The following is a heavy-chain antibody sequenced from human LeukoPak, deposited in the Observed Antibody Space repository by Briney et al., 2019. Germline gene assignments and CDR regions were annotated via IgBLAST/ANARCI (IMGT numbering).Heavy chain of an antibody. CDR3: ARGRRGYGSGSYYKSYNRFDP. D-gene: IGHD3-10*01. Sequence: SETLSLTCAVYGGSFSGYYWSWIRQPPGKGLEWIGEINHSGSTNYNPSLKSRVTISVDTSKNQFSLKLSSVTAADTAVYYCARGRRGYGSGSYYKSYNRFDPWGQGTLVTVSS. CDR2: INHSGST. J-gene: IGHJ5*02. CDR1: GGSFSGYY. V-gene: IGHV4-34*01.